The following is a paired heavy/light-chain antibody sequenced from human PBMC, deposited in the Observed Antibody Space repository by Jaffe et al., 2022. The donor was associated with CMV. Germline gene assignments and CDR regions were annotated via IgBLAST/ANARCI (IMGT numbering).Heavy chain of an antibody. D-gene: IGHD4-17*01. CDR1: GGSVSSGTHY. CDR3: ARSRTTVTMWEED. V-gene: IGHV4-61*01. CDR2: IYYSGAT. J-gene: IGHJ4*02. Sequence: QVQLQESGPGLVKPSETLSLTCTVSGGSVSSGTHYWSWIRQAPGKRLEWIGYIYYSGATSYNPSLEGRVTISVDTSKSQISLKLRSVIAADTAVYYCARSRTTVTMWEEDWGQGTLVTVSS.
Light chain of an antibody. CDR3: QQYNSRPRT. CDR1: QSVSSN. J-gene: IGKJ1*01. Sequence: EIAMTQSPDTLSVSPGERATLSCRASQSVSSNLAWYQQKAGQAPRLLIYGAFTRATGIPARFSGSGSGTEFTLTISSLQSEDFAIYYCQQYNSRPRTFGQGTRVEIK. V-gene: IGKV3-15*01. CDR2: GAF.